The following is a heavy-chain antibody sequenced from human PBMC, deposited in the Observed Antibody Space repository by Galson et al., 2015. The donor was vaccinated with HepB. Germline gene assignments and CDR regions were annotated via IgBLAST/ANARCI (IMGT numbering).Heavy chain of an antibody. CDR1: GYSFTSYW. V-gene: IGHV5-51*01. D-gene: IGHD6-13*01. CDR2: IYPGDSAT. CDR3: ARVRSEGPSSAWPFDL. J-gene: IGHJ4*02. Sequence: QSGAEVKKPGESLTISCNGSGYSFTSYWIGWVRQMPGKGLEWMGLIYPGDSATRYSPSIEGQVSFSADESMTAAYLQWSSLKASDSAIHYCARVRSEGPSSAWPFDLWGQGALVTVS.